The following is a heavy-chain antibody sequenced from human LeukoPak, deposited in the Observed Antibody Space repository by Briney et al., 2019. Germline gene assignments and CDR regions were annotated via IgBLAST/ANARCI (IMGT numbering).Heavy chain of an antibody. D-gene: IGHD1-1*01. CDR3: SRNPELQYWFDP. CDR1: GFTFRSHA. J-gene: IGHJ5*02. V-gene: IGHV3-30-3*01. Sequence: GGSLRLSCAASGFTFRSHAMHWVRQAPGKGLEWVAFISWDGTKKSYGDSVKGRFTISRDNLKNTLYLHLDSLRVEDTAVYYCSRNPELQYWFDPWGQGSLVSVSS. CDR2: ISWDGTKK.